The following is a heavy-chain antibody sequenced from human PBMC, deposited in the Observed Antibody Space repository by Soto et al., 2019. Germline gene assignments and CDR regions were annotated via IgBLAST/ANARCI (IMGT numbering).Heavy chain of an antibody. CDR2: ISYSGTT. J-gene: IGHJ4*02. Sequence: QVQLQESGPGLVKPSETLSLTCTVSGGSISSYYWSWIRQPPGKGLEWIGYISYSGTTNYNPSLKSRGXXSXDXXKHQFSLQLSSVTAADTAVYYCARDQGGGWSNIDYWGQGTLVTVSS. CDR3: ARDQGGGWSNIDY. CDR1: GGSISSYY. V-gene: IGHV4-59*01. D-gene: IGHD6-19*01.